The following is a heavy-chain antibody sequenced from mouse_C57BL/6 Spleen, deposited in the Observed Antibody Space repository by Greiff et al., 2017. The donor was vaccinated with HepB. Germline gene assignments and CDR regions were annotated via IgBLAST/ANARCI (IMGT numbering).Heavy chain of an antibody. CDR3: ARVITTVVATPYAMDY. Sequence: VKLQESGAELMKPGASVKLSCKATGYTFTGYWIEWVKQRPGHGLEWIGEILPGSGSTNYNEKFKGKATFTADTSSNTAYMQLSSLTTEDSAIYYCARVITTVVATPYAMDYWGQGTSVTVSS. CDR2: ILPGSGST. V-gene: IGHV1-9*01. CDR1: GYTFTGYW. J-gene: IGHJ4*01. D-gene: IGHD1-1*01.